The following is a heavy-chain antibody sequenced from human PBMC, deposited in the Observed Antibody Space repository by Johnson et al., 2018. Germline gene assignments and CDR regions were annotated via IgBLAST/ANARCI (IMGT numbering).Heavy chain of an antibody. CDR2: ISYDGSNK. V-gene: IGHV3-30*18. CDR1: GFTFSSYG. CDR3: AKIGYCSSTSCYVYDALDI. Sequence: QVQLVQSGGGVVQPGRSLRLSCAASGFTFSSYGMHWVRQAPGKGLEWVAVISYDGSNKYYADSVKGRFTISRDNSKNTLYLQMNSLRAEETAVYYCAKIGYCSSTSCYVYDALDIWGQGTMVTVSS. D-gene: IGHD2-2*01. J-gene: IGHJ3*02.